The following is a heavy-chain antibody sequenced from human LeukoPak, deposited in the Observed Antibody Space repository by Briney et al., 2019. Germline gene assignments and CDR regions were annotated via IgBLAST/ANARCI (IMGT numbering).Heavy chain of an antibody. V-gene: IGHV3-15*01. Sequence: GGSLRLSCAASGFTFSSYSMSWVRQAPGKGLEWVGRIKSKTDGGTTDYAAPVKGRFTISRDDSKNTLYLQMNSLKTEDTAVYYCTQYTYGFFQYWGQGTLVTVSS. D-gene: IGHD5-18*01. J-gene: IGHJ4*02. CDR3: TQYTYGFFQY. CDR1: GFTFSSYS. CDR2: IKSKTDGGTT.